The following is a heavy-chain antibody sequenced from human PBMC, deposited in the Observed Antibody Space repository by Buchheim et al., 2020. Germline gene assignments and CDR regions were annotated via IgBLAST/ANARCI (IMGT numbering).Heavy chain of an antibody. D-gene: IGHD6-19*01. V-gene: IGHV3-30*18. Sequence: VQLVESGGGVVQPGRSLRLSCAASGFTFSSYGMHWVRQAPGKGLEWVAVISYDGSNKYYADSVKGRFTISRDNSKNTLYLQMNSLRAEDTAVYYCAKCVRGYSSGWYYYYGMDVWGQGTT. CDR3: AKCVRGYSSGWYYYYGMDV. J-gene: IGHJ6*02. CDR2: ISYDGSNK. CDR1: GFTFSSYG.